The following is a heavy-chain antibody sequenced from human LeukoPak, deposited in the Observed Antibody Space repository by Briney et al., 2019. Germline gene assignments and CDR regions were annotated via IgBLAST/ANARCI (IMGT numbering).Heavy chain of an antibody. CDR2: IYWNDDK. D-gene: IGHD5/OR15-5a*01. V-gene: IGHV2-5*01. Sequence: GSGPTLVNPTQTLTLTCTFSGFSLSTSGVGVGWIRQPPGKALEWLALIYWNDDKRYSPSLKSRLTITKDTSKNQVVLTMTNMDPVDTATYYCAHSPPRLPSHFYESCNYFDYWGQGTLVTVSS. CDR3: AHSPPRLPSHFYESCNYFDY. CDR1: GFSLSTSGVG. J-gene: IGHJ4*02.